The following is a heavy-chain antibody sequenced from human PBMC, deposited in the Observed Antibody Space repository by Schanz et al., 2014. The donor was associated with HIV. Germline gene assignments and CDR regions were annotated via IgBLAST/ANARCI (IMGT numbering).Heavy chain of an antibody. Sequence: VQLLESGGGVVQPVLRLSCAASGFTFSSYAMSWVRQAPGKGLEWVSAISGSGGTTFYADSVKGRFTISRDNSKNTLSLQMKSLTAEDTAVYYCANSGYCISGVCYTRGDGMDVWGQGTTVTVSS. V-gene: IGHV3-23*01. D-gene: IGHD2-8*01. J-gene: IGHJ6*02. CDR1: GFTFSSYA. CDR2: ISGSGGTT. CDR3: ANSGYCISGVCYTRGDGMDV.